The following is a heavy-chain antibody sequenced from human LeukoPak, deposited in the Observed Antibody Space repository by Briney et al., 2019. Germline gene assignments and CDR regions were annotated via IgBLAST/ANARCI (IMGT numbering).Heavy chain of an antibody. Sequence: SETLSLTCTVSGGSISSYYWSWIRQPPGKGLEWIGYIYYSVSTNYNPSLKSRVTISVDTSKNQFSLKLSSVTAADTAVYYCARGASYGDYKLWGQGTLVTVSS. CDR1: GGSISSYY. V-gene: IGHV4-59*01. J-gene: IGHJ4*02. D-gene: IGHD4-17*01. CDR2: IYYSVST. CDR3: ARGASYGDYKL.